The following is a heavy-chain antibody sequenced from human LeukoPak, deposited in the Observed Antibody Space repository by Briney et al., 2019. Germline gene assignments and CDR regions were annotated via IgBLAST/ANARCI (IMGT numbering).Heavy chain of an antibody. J-gene: IGHJ3*02. CDR2: MNPNSGNT. Sequence: VASVKVSCKASGYTFTSYDINWVRQATGQGLEWMGWMNPNSGNTGYAQKFQGRVTMTRNTSISTAYMDLSSLRSEDTAVYYCARGRYYGSGSYSDALDIWGQGTMVTVSS. V-gene: IGHV1-8*01. D-gene: IGHD3-10*01. CDR3: ARGRYYGSGSYSDALDI. CDR1: GYTFTSYD.